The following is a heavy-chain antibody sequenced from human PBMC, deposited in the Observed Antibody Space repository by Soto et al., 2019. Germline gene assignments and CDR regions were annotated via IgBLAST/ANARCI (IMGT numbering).Heavy chain of an antibody. CDR2: LSFDGTAE. CDR3: ARVATRLQSMEVLEY. Sequence: QVQLVESGGGVVQPGTSLRLSCTASGFIFRDYLIHWVRQAPGKGLEWLAVLSFDGTAEYYADSTRCRFTISRDIPKSTTYLVINNVRREDTAMYYCARVATRLQSMEVLEYWGQGTLVTVPS. J-gene: IGHJ4*02. V-gene: IGHV3-30*03. D-gene: IGHD2-21*02. CDR1: GFIFRDYL.